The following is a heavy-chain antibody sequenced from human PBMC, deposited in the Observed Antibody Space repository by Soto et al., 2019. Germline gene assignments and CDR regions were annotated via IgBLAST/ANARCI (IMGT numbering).Heavy chain of an antibody. J-gene: IGHJ5*02. D-gene: IGHD3-10*01. CDR2: IYHSGST. CDR1: GGSISSNNW. Sequence: PSETLSLTCAVSGGSISSNNWWSWVRQPPGKGLEWIGEIYHSGSTNYNPSLKSRVTISVDKSKNPFSLKLSSVTAADTAVYYCARDGLYGSGSYWFDPWGQGTLVTVSS. V-gene: IGHV4-4*02. CDR3: ARDGLYGSGSYWFDP.